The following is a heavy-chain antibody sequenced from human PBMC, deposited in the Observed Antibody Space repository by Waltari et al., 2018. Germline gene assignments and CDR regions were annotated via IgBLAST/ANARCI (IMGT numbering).Heavy chain of an antibody. V-gene: IGHV3-23*01. Sequence: EVQLLDSGGGLVQPGGSLRLSCAASGFTFTNYPMSWVRQAAGKGLEWVSAIGGGGGHIYYADSVNGRFTISRDNSNNTVYLQMNSLRVDDTAVYYCVRESPIAVAGSWGQGTLVTVSS. CDR3: VRESPIAVAGS. D-gene: IGHD6-19*01. CDR1: GFTFTNYP. CDR2: IGGGGGHI. J-gene: IGHJ4*02.